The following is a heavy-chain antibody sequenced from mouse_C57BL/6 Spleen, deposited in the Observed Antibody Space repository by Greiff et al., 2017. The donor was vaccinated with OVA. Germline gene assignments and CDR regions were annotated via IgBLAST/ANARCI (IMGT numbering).Heavy chain of an antibody. Sequence: QVQLQQSGAELVRPGTSVKVSCKASGYAFTNYLIEWVRRGPGQGLEWIGVINPGSGGTNYNEKFKGKATLTADESSSTAYMQLSSLTSEDSAVYFCARGDYYGSSTWGQGTLVTVSA. CDR2: INPGSGGT. J-gene: IGHJ3*01. D-gene: IGHD1-1*01. V-gene: IGHV1-54*01. CDR3: ARGDYYGSST. CDR1: GYAFTNYL.